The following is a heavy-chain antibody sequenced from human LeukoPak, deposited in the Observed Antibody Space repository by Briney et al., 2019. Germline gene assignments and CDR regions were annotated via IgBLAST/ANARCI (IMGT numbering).Heavy chain of an antibody. CDR3: ARVDRYIVATRGHWFDP. CDR1: GFTFSSYA. CDR2: ISYDGSNK. V-gene: IGHV3-30-3*01. J-gene: IGHJ5*02. Sequence: PGGSLRLSCADPGFTFSSYAMHRVRQAPGKGLGWGAVISYDGSNKYYADSVKGRFTISRDNSKTTLYLQMNSLRAEDTAVYYCARVDRYIVATRGHWFDPWGQGTLVTVSS. D-gene: IGHD5-12*01.